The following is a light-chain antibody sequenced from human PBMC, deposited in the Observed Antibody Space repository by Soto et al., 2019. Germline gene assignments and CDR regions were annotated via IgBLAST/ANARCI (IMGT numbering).Light chain of an antibody. J-gene: IGKJ5*01. CDR1: QSLSSSY. Sequence: ELVLTQSPGTQSLSPGERATLSCRASQSLSSSYLAWYQQKSGQAPRLLIYGSFSRATGIPDRFSGSGSGTDFTLTISRLEPEDFAVYYCQQYGSLITFGQGTRLEIK. CDR2: GSF. CDR3: QQYGSLIT. V-gene: IGKV3-20*01.